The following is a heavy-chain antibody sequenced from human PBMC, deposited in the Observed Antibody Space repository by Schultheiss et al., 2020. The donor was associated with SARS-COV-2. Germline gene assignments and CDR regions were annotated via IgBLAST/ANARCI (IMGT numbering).Heavy chain of an antibody. J-gene: IGHJ4*02. CDR1: GFTFSDHY. Sequence: GGSLRLSCAASGFTFSDHYMDWVRQAPGQGLVWVSSISSSSSYIYYADSVKGRFTISRDNAKNSLYLQMNSLRAEDTAVYYCARDPYSTVDYWGQGTLVTVSS. D-gene: IGHD6-13*01. CDR3: ARDPYSTVDY. CDR2: ISSSSSYI. V-gene: IGHV3-21*01.